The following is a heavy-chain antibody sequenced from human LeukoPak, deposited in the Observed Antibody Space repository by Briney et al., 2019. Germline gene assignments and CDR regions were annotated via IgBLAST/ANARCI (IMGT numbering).Heavy chain of an antibody. CDR2: INHSGST. D-gene: IGHD3-3*01. CDR1: GGSFSGYY. CDR3: ARVIFKIPSYMDV. Sequence: PSETLSLTCAVYGGSFSGYYWSWIRQPPGKGLEWIGEINHSGSTNYNPSLKSRVTISVDTSKNQFSLKLSSVTAADTAVYYCARVIFKIPSYMDVWGKGTTVTVSS. J-gene: IGHJ6*03. V-gene: IGHV4-34*01.